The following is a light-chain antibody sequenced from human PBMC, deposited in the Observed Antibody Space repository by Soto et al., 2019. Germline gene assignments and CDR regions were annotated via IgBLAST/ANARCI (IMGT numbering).Light chain of an antibody. V-gene: IGKV1-5*03. J-gene: IGKJ1*01. CDR3: QQSYSTPHT. CDR1: QTISSW. CDR2: KAS. Sequence: DIQMTQSPSTLSGSVGDRVTITCRASQTISSWLAWYQQKPGKAPKLLIYKASTLKSGVPSRFSGSGSGTDFTLTISSLQPEDFATYYCQQSYSTPHTCGQGTKVDIK.